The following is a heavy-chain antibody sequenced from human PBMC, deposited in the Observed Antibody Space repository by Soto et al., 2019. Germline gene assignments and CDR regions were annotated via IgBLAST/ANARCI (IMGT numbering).Heavy chain of an antibody. D-gene: IGHD2-2*01. CDR3: ARLRAKQYFIITSCEDEAPRKTLAS. CDR2: INPSGGST. V-gene: IGHV1-46*01. J-gene: IGHJ5*02. CDR1: GYTFTSYY. Sequence: ASVKVSCKASGYTFTSYYMQWVRQAPGQGLEWMGIINPSGGSTSYAQKFQGRVTMTRDTSTSTVYMELSGLRSEDTAVYYCARLRAKQYFIITSCEDEAPRKTLASWGQGPLVTVSP.